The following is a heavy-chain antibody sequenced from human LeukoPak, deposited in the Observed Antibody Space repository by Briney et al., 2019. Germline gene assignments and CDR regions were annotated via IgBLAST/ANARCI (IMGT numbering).Heavy chain of an antibody. Sequence: SETLSLTCTVSGASISSYHWSWIRQPPGKGLEWIGDLFNSGGTSYNASLKSRVTVSVDTSKKQVSLKVTSVTAADTAVYYCATTGGAVVVPAAPVYFDYWGQGTLVTVSS. D-gene: IGHD2-2*01. CDR3: ATTGGAVVVPAAPVYFDY. CDR1: GASISSYH. V-gene: IGHV4-59*08. CDR2: LFNSGGT. J-gene: IGHJ4*02.